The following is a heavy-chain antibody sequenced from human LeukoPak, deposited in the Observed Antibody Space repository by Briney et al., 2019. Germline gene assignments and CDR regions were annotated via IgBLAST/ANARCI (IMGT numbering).Heavy chain of an antibody. CDR2: IVGSSST. Sequence: KPGGSLRLSCAASRFTFSNFAMTWVRQAPGKGLEWVSSIVGSSSTYYADSLKGRFTISRDNAKNSLYLQMNSLRAEDTAVYYCARIGAGSSRDYWGQGTLVTVSS. D-gene: IGHD6-13*01. CDR1: RFTFSNFA. CDR3: ARIGAGSSRDY. J-gene: IGHJ4*02. V-gene: IGHV3-21*01.